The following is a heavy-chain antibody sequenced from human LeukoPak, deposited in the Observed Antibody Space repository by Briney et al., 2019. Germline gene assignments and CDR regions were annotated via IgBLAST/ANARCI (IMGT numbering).Heavy chain of an antibody. CDR3: ARGGKQQLVPHSY. D-gene: IGHD6-13*01. Sequence: GGSLRLSCAASGFTFSSYSMNWVRQAPGKGLEWVSSISSSSSYIYYADSVKGRFTISRDNAKNSLYLQMNSLRAEDTAVYYCARGGKQQLVPHSYWGQGTLVTVSS. V-gene: IGHV3-21*01. CDR1: GFTFSSYS. J-gene: IGHJ4*02. CDR2: ISSSSSYI.